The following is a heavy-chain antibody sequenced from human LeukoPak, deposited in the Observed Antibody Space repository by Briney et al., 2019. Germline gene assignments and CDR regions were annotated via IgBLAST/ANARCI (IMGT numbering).Heavy chain of an antibody. J-gene: IGHJ5*02. CDR1: GGSIINHY. D-gene: IGHD6-19*01. CDR3: ARDVQYASGWSTPES. Sequence: SETLSLTCTVSGGSIINHYWSWIRQPAGKGLEWIGRIYSSGSANYSPSLKSRVSMSIDTSNNHFSLNLTSVTAADTALYFCARDVQYASGWSTPESWGQGTLVTVSP. V-gene: IGHV4-4*07. CDR2: IYSSGSA.